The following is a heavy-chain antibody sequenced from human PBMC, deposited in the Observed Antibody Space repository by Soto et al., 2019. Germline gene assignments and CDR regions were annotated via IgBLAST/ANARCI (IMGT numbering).Heavy chain of an antibody. CDR1: GGTFSSYA. CDR3: AREAPLYYYDSSGYYEGVGNWFDP. J-gene: IGHJ5*02. Sequence: QVQLVQSGAEVKKPGSSVKVSCKASGGTFSSYAISWVRQAPGQGLEWMGGIIPIFGTANYAQKFQGRVTITADESTSTADMELSSLRSEDTAVYYCAREAPLYYYDSSGYYEGVGNWFDPWGQGTLVTVSS. CDR2: IIPIFGTA. V-gene: IGHV1-69*01. D-gene: IGHD3-22*01.